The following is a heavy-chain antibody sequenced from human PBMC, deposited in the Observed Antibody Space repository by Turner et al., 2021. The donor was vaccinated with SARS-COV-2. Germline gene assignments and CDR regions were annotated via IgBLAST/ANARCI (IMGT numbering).Heavy chain of an antibody. V-gene: IGHV3-48*03. CDR1: GFTFTTYE. CDR3: ARDVYGGNFEDY. D-gene: IGHD4-17*01. J-gene: IGHJ4*02. Sequence: EVQLVESGGGLVQPGGSLRLSCAASGFTFTTYEMNWVRQAPGKGLEWVSYISSSASTIYYADSAKGRFTISRDNAKNSLYLQMNSLRAEDTAVYYCARDVYGGNFEDYWGQGTLVTVSS. CDR2: ISSSASTI.